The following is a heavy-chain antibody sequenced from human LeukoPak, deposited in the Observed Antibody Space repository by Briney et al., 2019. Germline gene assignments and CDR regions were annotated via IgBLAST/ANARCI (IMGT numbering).Heavy chain of an antibody. J-gene: IGHJ4*02. D-gene: IGHD6-19*01. CDR2: IYYSGNT. V-gene: IGHV4-59*08. CDR1: GGSISSYY. Sequence: SETLSLTCTVSGGSISSYYWSWIRQPPGKGLEWIGYIYYSGNTNYNPSLKSRVTISLDTSKNQFSLKLTSVTAADTAVYYCASAQWLVSPFDYWGQGTLVTASS. CDR3: ASAQWLVSPFDY.